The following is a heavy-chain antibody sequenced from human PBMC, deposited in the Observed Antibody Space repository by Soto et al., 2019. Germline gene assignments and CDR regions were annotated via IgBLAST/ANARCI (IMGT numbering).Heavy chain of an antibody. D-gene: IGHD5-12*01. Sequence: QTLSLTCAISGDSVSSNTASWNWIRQSPSRGLEWLGRTYFRSKWYNDYAVSVKSRIIINPDTSNNQFSLQLNSVTPEDTAVYFCAKGDNLGPKTGYAFDPWGQGIMVTAPQ. CDR2: TYFRSKWYN. V-gene: IGHV6-1*01. CDR1: GDSVSSNTAS. J-gene: IGHJ5*02. CDR3: AKGDNLGPKTGYAFDP.